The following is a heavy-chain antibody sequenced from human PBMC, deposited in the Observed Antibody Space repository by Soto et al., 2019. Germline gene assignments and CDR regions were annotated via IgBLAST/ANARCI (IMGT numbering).Heavy chain of an antibody. V-gene: IGHV5-51*01. J-gene: IGHJ4*02. CDR1: GHSFANYW. CDR2: IYPGDSYT. Sequence: PRRSVNISGDGSGHSFANYWIRWVRQITGAVLAWMGIIYPGDSYTIYIPSFQGQVTISADKSINTAYLHWSSMTAADIAMYCCARHEITISDKGLRLQDFWGQGILVTV. CDR3: ARHEITISDKGLRLQDF. D-gene: IGHD3-3*02.